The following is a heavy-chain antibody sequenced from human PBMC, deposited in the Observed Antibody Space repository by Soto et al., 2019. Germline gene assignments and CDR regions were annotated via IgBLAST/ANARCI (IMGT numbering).Heavy chain of an antibody. J-gene: IGHJ6*03. CDR2: TYYRSKWYF. CDR3: ARGSWDDVSGHYYMDV. D-gene: IGHD1-1*01. Sequence: PSQTLSLTCAISGDSVSSNSAGWNWIRQTPSRGLEWLGRTYYRSKWYFNYAVSVESRITINPDTSKNQFSLQLSSVTPDDTAVYYCARGSWDDVSGHYYMDVCGQGTTVPVSS. CDR1: GDSVSSNSAG. V-gene: IGHV6-1*01.